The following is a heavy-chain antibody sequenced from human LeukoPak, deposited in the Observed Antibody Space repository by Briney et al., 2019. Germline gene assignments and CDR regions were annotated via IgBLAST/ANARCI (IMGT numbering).Heavy chain of an antibody. CDR1: GDSFSSGSYY. CDR3: ARGGEYYDSSGSINY. Sequence: SETLSLTCTVSGDSFSSGSYYWSWIRQPPGKGLEWIGYIYHSGSTNYNPSLKSRVTISIDTSKNQFSLKLSSVTAADTAVYYCARGGEYYDSSGSINYWGQGTLVTVSS. D-gene: IGHD3-22*01. V-gene: IGHV4-61*01. J-gene: IGHJ4*02. CDR2: IYHSGST.